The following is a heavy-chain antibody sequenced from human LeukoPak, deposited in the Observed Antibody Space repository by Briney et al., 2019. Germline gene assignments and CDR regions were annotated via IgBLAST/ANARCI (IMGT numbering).Heavy chain of an antibody. CDR2: ITHSGST. Sequence: PETLSLTCAVYGGSFSGYYWSWIRQPPGKGLEWIGEITHSGSTNYNPSLKSRVTISVDTSKNQFSLKLSSVTAADTAVYYCARGAGVLRFLEWLSNYYFDYWGQGTLVTVSS. D-gene: IGHD3-3*01. CDR3: ARGAGVLRFLEWLSNYYFDY. V-gene: IGHV4-34*01. CDR1: GGSFSGYY. J-gene: IGHJ4*02.